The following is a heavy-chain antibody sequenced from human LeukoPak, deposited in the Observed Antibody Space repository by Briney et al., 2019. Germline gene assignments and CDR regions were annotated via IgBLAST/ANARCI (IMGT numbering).Heavy chain of an antibody. V-gene: IGHV4-61*08. Sequence: SETLSLTCTVSGDSVNSAGFSWNWIRQPLGKGLEWIGYIFHSGNTNSNPSLKSPVTISVDTSKNQFFLRLSYVTAADTAMYYCARYVVVTAYFDYWGQGTLVTVSS. D-gene: IGHD2-21*02. CDR3: ARYVVVTAYFDY. J-gene: IGHJ4*02. CDR1: GDSVNSAGFS. CDR2: IFHSGNT.